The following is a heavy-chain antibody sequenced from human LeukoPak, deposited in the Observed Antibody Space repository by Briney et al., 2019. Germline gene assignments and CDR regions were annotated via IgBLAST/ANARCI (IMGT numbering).Heavy chain of an antibody. Sequence: ASVKVSCKASGYTFTSYGISWVRQAPGQGLEWMGWISAYNGNTNYAQKVQGRVTMTTDTSTSTGYMELSSLRSEDTAVYYCARTWIQLWSYFDYWGQGTLVTVSS. V-gene: IGHV1-18*01. J-gene: IGHJ4*02. D-gene: IGHD5-18*01. CDR2: ISAYNGNT. CDR3: ARTWIQLWSYFDY. CDR1: GYTFTSYG.